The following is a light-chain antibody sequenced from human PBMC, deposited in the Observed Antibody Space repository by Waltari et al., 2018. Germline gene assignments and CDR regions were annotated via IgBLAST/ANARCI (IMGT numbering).Light chain of an antibody. CDR1: QSVSSTY. CDR2: GAS. CDR3: QHYGTSPPLT. V-gene: IGKV3-20*01. Sequence: EVVLTQSPRTLSLSPGERATLSCRASQSVSSTYLAWYQQQAGQAPRLLIYGASIRATGIPDRFSGAGSGTDFTLIISRLEPEDFAMYYCQHYGTSPPLTFGGGTKVEIK. J-gene: IGKJ4*01.